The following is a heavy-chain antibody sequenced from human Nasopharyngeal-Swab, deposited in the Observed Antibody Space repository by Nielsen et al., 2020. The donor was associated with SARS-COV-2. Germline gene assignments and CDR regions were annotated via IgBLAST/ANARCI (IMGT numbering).Heavy chain of an antibody. J-gene: IGHJ4*02. CDR2: INAGNGDT. Sequence: ASVKVSCKASGYTFTCYYMHWGRQAPGQRLEWMGWINAGNGDTKYSQKFQGRVTITRDTSASTAYMELSSLRSEDTAVCYCARDRIDSGFDYWGQGTLVTVSS. CDR3: ARDRIDSGFDY. V-gene: IGHV1-3*01. D-gene: IGHD3-10*01. CDR1: GYTFTCYY.